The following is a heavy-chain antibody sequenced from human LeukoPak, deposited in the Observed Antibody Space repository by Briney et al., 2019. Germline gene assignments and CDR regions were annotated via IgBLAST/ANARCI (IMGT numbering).Heavy chain of an antibody. D-gene: IGHD2-2*01. Sequence: SETLSLTCTVSGGSISSSSYYWGWIRQPPGKGLEWIGSIYYSGSTYYNPSLKSGVTISVDTSKNQFSLKLSSVTAADTAVYYCARSYAIVVVPAATPDYWGQGTLVTVSS. CDR3: ARSYAIVVVPAATPDY. J-gene: IGHJ4*02. V-gene: IGHV4-39*01. CDR1: GGSISSSSYY. CDR2: IYYSGST.